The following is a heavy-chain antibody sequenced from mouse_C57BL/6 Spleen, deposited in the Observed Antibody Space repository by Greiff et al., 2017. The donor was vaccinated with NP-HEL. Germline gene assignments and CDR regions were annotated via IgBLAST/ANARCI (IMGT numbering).Heavy chain of an antibody. D-gene: IGHD1-1*01. CDR1: GYSITSGYY. J-gene: IGHJ2*01. Sequence: DVKLQESGPGLVKPSQSLSLTCSVTGYSITSGYYWNWIRQFPGNQLEWMGYISYDGSNNYNPSLKNRISITRDTSKNQFFMKLNSVTTEDTATYYCARASAITTVVATSFDYWGQGTTLTVSA. CDR2: ISYDGSN. CDR3: ARASAITTVVATSFDY. V-gene: IGHV3-6*01.